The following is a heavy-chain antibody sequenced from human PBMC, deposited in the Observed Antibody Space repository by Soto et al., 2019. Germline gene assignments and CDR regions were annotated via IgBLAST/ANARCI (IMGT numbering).Heavy chain of an antibody. V-gene: IGHV4-59*01. CDR1: GDSINNYY. Sequence: SETLSLTCTVSGDSINNYYWTWIRQPPGKGLEWIGYIYDSGSTSYNPSLKSRLTISVDTSKNQFSLKLKSVTAADTAVYYCARGTKYDYQGMDVWRQGTTVTVSS. CDR2: IYDSGST. J-gene: IGHJ6*02. CDR3: ARGTKYDYQGMDV.